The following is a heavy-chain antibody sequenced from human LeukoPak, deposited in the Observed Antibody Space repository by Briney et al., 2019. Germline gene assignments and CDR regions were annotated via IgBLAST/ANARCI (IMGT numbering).Heavy chain of an antibody. J-gene: IGHJ6*03. CDR3: ASGHVTRYYYYYYMDV. V-gene: IGHV1-69*05. Sequence: ASVKVSRKASGGTFSSYAISWVRQAPGQGLEWMGGIIPIFGTANYAQKFQGRVTITTDESTSTAYMELSSLRSEDTAVYYCASGHVTRYYYYYYMDVWGKGTTVTVSS. D-gene: IGHD4-23*01. CDR1: GGTFSSYA. CDR2: IIPIFGTA.